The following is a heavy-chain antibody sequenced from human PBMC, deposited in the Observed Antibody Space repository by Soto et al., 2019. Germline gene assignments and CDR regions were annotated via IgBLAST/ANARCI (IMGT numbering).Heavy chain of an antibody. CDR2: ITDSGGST. CDR3: AKVTGIIDPFDP. V-gene: IGHV3-23*01. CDR1: GFTFRNYT. J-gene: IGHJ5*02. Sequence: EVQLLESGGGLVQPGGSLRLSCAASGFTFRNYTMSWVRQAPGKGREWVSSITDSGGSTYYADSVRGRFTISRDNSKTPLYLQMSSLRAEDTAVYYCAKVTGIIDPFDPWGQGTLVTVSS.